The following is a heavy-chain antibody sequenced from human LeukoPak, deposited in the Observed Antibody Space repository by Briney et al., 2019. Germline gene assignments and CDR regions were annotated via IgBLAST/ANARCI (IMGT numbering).Heavy chain of an antibody. CDR2: ISGDGGST. CDR3: AKDIGMVIAARPIYYYGMDV. Sequence: GGSLRLSCAASGFTFDDYAMHWVRQAPGKGLEWVSLISGDGGSTYYAESVKGRFTISRDNSKNSLYLQMNSLRTEDTALYYCAKDIGMVIAARPIYYYGMDVWGQGTTVTVSS. J-gene: IGHJ6*02. CDR1: GFTFDDYA. V-gene: IGHV3-43*02. D-gene: IGHD6-6*01.